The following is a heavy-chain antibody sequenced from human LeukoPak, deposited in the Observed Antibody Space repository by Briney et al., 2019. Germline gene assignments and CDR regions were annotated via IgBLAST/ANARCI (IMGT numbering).Heavy chain of an antibody. CDR1: GFTVSSNY. CDR3: ARELYGDYNAFDI. J-gene: IGHJ3*02. D-gene: IGHD4-17*01. CDR2: IYSGGST. Sequence: GGSLRLSCAASGFTVSSNYMSWVRQAPGKGLEWVSVIYSGGSTYYADSVKGRFTISRDNPKNTLYLQMNSLRAEDTAVYYCARELYGDYNAFDIWGQGTMVTVSS. V-gene: IGHV3-53*01.